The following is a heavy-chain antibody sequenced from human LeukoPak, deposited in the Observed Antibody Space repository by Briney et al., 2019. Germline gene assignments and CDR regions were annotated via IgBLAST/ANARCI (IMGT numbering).Heavy chain of an antibody. CDR1: GFTVSSTY. J-gene: IGHJ4*02. Sequence: HPGGSLRLSCAASGFTVSSTYMSWVRQAPGQGLEWVSLIYNRGTTFYADSVQGRFTISRDNSKNTLYLQMNSLRAEDTAIYYCARDSSSFPNYFDFWGQGTPVTVSS. V-gene: IGHV3-53*01. D-gene: IGHD3-10*01. CDR3: ARDSSSFPNYFDF. CDR2: IYNRGTT.